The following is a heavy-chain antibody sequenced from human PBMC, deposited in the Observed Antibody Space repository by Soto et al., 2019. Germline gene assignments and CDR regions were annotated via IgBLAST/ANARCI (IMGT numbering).Heavy chain of an antibody. CDR1: GFTFSSYA. CDR3: AKDSRSRPQGWFDH. J-gene: IGHJ5*02. D-gene: IGHD2-15*01. CDR2: ISGSGDYT. V-gene: IGHV3-23*01. Sequence: EVQLLESGGGLVQPGESLRLSCAASGFTFSSYAMTWVRQAPGKGLEWVSSISGSGDYTYFADSVKGRFTISRDNSKDTLYQQMSSLRVEDPAIYYCAKDSRSRPQGWFDHWGQGTLVTVSS.